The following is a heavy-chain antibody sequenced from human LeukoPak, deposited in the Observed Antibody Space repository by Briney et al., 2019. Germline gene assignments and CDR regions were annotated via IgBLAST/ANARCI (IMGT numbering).Heavy chain of an antibody. Sequence: ASVKVSCKASGYTFTSYDINWVRQATGQGLEWMGWMNPNSGNTGCAQKFQGRVTMTRNTSISTAYMELSSLRSEDTAVYYCARVPLHYDFWSGPVDVWGKGTTVTVSS. D-gene: IGHD3-3*01. CDR2: MNPNSGNT. J-gene: IGHJ6*04. V-gene: IGHV1-8*01. CDR1: GYTFTSYD. CDR3: ARVPLHYDFWSGPVDV.